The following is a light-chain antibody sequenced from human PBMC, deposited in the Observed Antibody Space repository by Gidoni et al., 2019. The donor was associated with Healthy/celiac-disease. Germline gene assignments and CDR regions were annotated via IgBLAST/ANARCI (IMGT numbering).Light chain of an antibody. CDR2: QDS. CDR3: QAWDSSTAWV. J-gene: IGLJ2*01. V-gene: IGLV3-1*01. CDR1: NLGDKY. Sequence: SYELTQPPSVSVPPGQTASITCSGDNLGDKYACWYQQKPGQSPVLVIYQDSKRPSGIPERFSGSNSGNTATLTISGTQAMDEADYYCQAWDSSTAWVFGGGTKLTVL.